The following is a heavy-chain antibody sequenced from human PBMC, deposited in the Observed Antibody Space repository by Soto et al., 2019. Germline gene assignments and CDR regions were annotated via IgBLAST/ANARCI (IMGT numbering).Heavy chain of an antibody. J-gene: IGHJ4*02. Sequence: SETLSLTCTVSGGSIISGDYYWSWIRQPPGKGLEWIGYIYYSGDTSYNPSLKSRVTISVHTSNSQFSLELSSVTAADTAVYYCARGLITGSHYSGGWYYFDSWGQGTQVTVSS. CDR3: ARGLITGSHYSGGWYYFDS. CDR1: GGSIISGDYY. D-gene: IGHD6-19*01. CDR2: IYYSGDT. V-gene: IGHV4-30-4*08.